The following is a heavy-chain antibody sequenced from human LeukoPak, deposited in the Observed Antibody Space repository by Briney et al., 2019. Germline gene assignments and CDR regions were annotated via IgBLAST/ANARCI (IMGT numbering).Heavy chain of an antibody. J-gene: IGHJ4*02. CDR2: MNPNSGNT. D-gene: IGHD6-19*01. V-gene: IGHV1-8*01. CDR3: AREEWKAVAGRGDY. CDR1: GYTFTSYD. Sequence: ASVKVSCKASGYTFTSYDINWVRRATGQGLEWMGWMNPNSGNTGYAQKFQGRVTMTRNTSISTAYMELSSLRSEDTAVYYCAREEWKAVAGRGDYWGQGTLVTVSS.